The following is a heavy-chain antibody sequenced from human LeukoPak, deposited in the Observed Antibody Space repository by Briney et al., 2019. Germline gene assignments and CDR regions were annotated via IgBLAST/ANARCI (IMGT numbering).Heavy chain of an antibody. D-gene: IGHD6-13*01. V-gene: IGHV4-59*08. CDR2: IYYSGST. CDR3: ATGRWGSSWYRGFDP. Sequence: SETLSLTCTVSGGSISCYYWSWIRQPPGKGLEWIGYIYYSGSTNYNPSLKSRVTISVDTSKNQFSLKLSSVTAADTAVYYCATGRWGSSWYRGFDPWGQGTLVTVSS. CDR1: GGSISCYY. J-gene: IGHJ5*02.